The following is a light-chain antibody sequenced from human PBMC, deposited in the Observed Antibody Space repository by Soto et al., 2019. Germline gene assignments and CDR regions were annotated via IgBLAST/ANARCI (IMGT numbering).Light chain of an antibody. J-gene: IGKJ4*01. Sequence: EIVMTQSPATLSVSPGERATLSCRASQSVSFSLACYQQKPGQDPRLLIYGASSRATGIPDRFSGSGSGTDFPLTISRLEPEDFAVYYCQQYGSSPRITFGGGTKVEIK. CDR2: GAS. CDR3: QQYGSSPRIT. V-gene: IGKV3-20*01. CDR1: QSVSFS.